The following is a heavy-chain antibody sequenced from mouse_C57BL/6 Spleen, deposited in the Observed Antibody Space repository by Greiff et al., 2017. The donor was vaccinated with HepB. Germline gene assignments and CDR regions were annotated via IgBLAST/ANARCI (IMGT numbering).Heavy chain of an antibody. Sequence: EVQLQQSGPELVKPGASVKISCKASGYTFTDYYMNWVKQSHGKSLEWIGDINPNNGGTSYNQKFKGKATLTVDKSSSTAYMELRSLTSEDSAVYYCAILLSVPYFDYWGQGTTLTVSS. CDR3: AILLSVPYFDY. CDR1: GYTFTDYY. V-gene: IGHV1-26*01. CDR2: INPNNGGT. D-gene: IGHD2-10*01. J-gene: IGHJ2*01.